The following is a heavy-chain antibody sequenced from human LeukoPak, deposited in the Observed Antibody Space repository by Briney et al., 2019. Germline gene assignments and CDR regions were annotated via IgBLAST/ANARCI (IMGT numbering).Heavy chain of an antibody. CDR3: VRVSDDFVGYDAFDF. J-gene: IGHJ3*01. Sequence: SETLSLTCTVSGRFMTNLYGMWIRQPPGKGLEWIGFIYYSGTASSNPSLKSRVTLSVDTSKNQFSLELSSVTAADTALYYCVRVSDDFVGYDAFDFWGQGTMVTVSS. CDR1: GRFMTNLY. V-gene: IGHV4-59*11. D-gene: IGHD5-18*01. CDR2: IYYSGTA.